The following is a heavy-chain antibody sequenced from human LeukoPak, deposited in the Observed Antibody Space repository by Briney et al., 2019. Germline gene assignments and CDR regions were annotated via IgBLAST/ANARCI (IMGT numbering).Heavy chain of an antibody. CDR1: GFTFSDST. CDR2: LRGKANNYST. D-gene: IGHD6-19*01. J-gene: IGHJ1*01. CDR3: ARTFVRDSSGWNLTEEYFQD. V-gene: IGHV3-73*01. Sequence: GGSLRLSCAASGFTFSDSTIHWVRQTSGKGLEWLGRLRGKANNYSTAYAAAVIGRFTFSRDDSKNTAFLQMNSLKSEDSAVYYCARTFVRDSSGWNLTEEYFQDWGQGTLVTVSS.